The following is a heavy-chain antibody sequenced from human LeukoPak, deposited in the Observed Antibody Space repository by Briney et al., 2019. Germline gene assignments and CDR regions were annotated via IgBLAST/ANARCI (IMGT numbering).Heavy chain of an antibody. Sequence: SETLSLTCAVYGGSFSGYYWSWIRQPPEKGLEWIGEINHSGSTNYNPSLKSRVTISVDTSKNQFSLKLSSVTAADTAVYYCARDQKAGLLDYWGQGTLVTVSS. CDR1: GGSFSGYY. J-gene: IGHJ4*02. CDR3: ARDQKAGLLDY. CDR2: INHSGST. V-gene: IGHV4-34*01. D-gene: IGHD2-15*01.